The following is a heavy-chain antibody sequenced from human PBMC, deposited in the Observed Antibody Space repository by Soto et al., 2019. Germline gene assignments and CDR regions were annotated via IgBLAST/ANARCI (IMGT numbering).Heavy chain of an antibody. CDR1: GFTFSSYA. CDR2: ISYDGSNK. J-gene: IGHJ4*02. Sequence: QVQLEESGGGVVQPGRSLRLSCAASGFTFSSYAMHWVRQAPGKGLEWVAVISYDGSNKYYADSVKGRFTISRDNSKNTLYLQMNSLRAEDTAVYYCARDGGTEWELLSYYFDYWGQGTLVTVSS. V-gene: IGHV3-30-3*01. CDR3: ARDGGTEWELLSYYFDY. D-gene: IGHD1-26*01.